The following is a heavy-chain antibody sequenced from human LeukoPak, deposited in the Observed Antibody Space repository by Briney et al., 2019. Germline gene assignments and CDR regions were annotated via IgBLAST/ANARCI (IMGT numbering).Heavy chain of an antibody. CDR3: AKDYRHDYGDYVGAFDI. Sequence: GGSLRLSCAASGFTFDDYAMHWVRQAPGKGLAWVSGISWNSGSIGYADSVKGRFTISRDNAKNSLYLQMNSLRAEDTALYYCAKDYRHDYGDYVGAFDIWGQGTMVTVSS. CDR1: GFTFDDYA. D-gene: IGHD4-17*01. V-gene: IGHV3-9*01. J-gene: IGHJ3*02. CDR2: ISWNSGSI.